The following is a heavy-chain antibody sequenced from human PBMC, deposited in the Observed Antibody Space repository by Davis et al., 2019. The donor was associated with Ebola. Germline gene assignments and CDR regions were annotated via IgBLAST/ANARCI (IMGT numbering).Heavy chain of an antibody. D-gene: IGHD3-10*01. CDR3: AKSGLPGAYEI. V-gene: IGHV3-7*03. CDR1: GFIFSGYW. CDR2: TNQGGGEK. Sequence: PGGSLRLSCAASGFIFSGYWMTWVRQAPGKGLEWVANTNQGGGEKYYVDSVKGRFTISRDNTKDSLYLQMNGLRDEDTAVYYCAKSGLPGAYEIWGQGVMVIVSS. J-gene: IGHJ3*02.